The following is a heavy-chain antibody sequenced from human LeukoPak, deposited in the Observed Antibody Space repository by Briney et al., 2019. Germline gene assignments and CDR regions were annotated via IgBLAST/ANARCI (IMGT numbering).Heavy chain of an antibody. CDR1: GGSISSYY. J-gene: IGHJ4*02. CDR3: ASARYCSGDCYSLDY. Sequence: TSETLSLTCSVSGGSISSYYWSWIRQPPGKGLEWIGYIYHSGSTYYNPSLKSRVTISVDRSKNQFSLKLSSVTAADTAVYYCASARYCSGDCYSLDYWGQGTLVTVSS. D-gene: IGHD2-21*01. CDR2: IYHSGST. V-gene: IGHV4-59*12.